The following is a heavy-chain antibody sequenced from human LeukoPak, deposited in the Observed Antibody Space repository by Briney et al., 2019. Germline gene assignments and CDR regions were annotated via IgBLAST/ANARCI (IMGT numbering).Heavy chain of an antibody. Sequence: HPGGSLRLSCAASGFTFSSYWMSWVRQAPGKGLEWVANIKQDGSEKYYVDSVKGRSTISRDNAKNTLYLQMNSLRAEDTAVYYCARDPPGLSSRQTGYFDYWGQGTLVTVSS. J-gene: IGHJ4*02. CDR3: ARDPPGLSSRQTGYFDY. D-gene: IGHD6-13*01. V-gene: IGHV3-7*01. CDR2: IKQDGSEK. CDR1: GFTFSSYW.